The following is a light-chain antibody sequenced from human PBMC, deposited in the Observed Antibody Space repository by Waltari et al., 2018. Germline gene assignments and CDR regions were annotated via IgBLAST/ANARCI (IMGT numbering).Light chain of an antibody. CDR1: SSHTNYA. CDR3: QAWGTGTKRM. CDR2: VNSDGTH. J-gene: IGLJ3*02. V-gene: IGLV4-69*01. Sequence: QVVLTQSPSASASLGSSVKLTCTLSSSHTNYAIAWHPQQPEKGPRYLMIVNSDGTHKKGDGIPDRFSGSSSGAERYLTITSLQSEDEADYYCQAWGTGTKRMFGGGTKLTVL.